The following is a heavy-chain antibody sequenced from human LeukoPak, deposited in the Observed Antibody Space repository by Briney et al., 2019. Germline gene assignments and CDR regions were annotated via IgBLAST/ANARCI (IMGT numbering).Heavy chain of an antibody. D-gene: IGHD5-24*01. CDR1: GGSISSSSYY. Sequence: PSETLSLTCTVSGGSISSSSYYWGWIRQPPGKGLEWIGSIYYSGSTYYNPSLKSRVTISVDTSKNQFSLKLSSVTAADTAVYYCAREETSPEGWAYYYYYMDVWGKGTTVTVSS. CDR2: IYYSGST. J-gene: IGHJ6*03. CDR3: AREETSPEGWAYYYYYMDV. V-gene: IGHV4-39*07.